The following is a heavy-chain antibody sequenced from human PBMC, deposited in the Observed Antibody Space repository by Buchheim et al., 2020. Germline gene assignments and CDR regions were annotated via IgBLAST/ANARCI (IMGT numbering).Heavy chain of an antibody. Sequence: QSQVVQSGSEVKKPGASVTLSCKASGYSFSSYGITWVRRAPGQGLEWIGWINTYNGFIKYAQKFQGRVTLTTDRPTSTAYMELRSLRSDDTAVYHCARVNSGSAPGRWLDAWGQGTL. V-gene: IGHV1-18*01. J-gene: IGHJ5*02. CDR1: GYSFSSYG. D-gene: IGHD1-26*01. CDR2: INTYNGFI. CDR3: ARVNSGSAPGRWLDA.